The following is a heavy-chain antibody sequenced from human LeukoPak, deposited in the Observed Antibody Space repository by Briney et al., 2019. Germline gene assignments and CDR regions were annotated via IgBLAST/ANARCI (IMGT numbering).Heavy chain of an antibody. J-gene: IGHJ5*02. D-gene: IGHD3-16*01. CDR3: ARHYGP. CDR2: IYHSGTT. Sequence: SETLSLTCAVYGGSFSGYYWSWIRQPPGKGLEWIGSIYHSGTTYYNPSLKSRVTISVDTSRNQFSLNLSSVTAADTAVYYCARHYGPWGQGPLVAVSS. V-gene: IGHV4-34*01. CDR1: GGSFSGYY.